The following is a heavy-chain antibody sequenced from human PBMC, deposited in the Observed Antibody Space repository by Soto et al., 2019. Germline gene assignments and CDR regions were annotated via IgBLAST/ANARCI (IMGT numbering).Heavy chain of an antibody. D-gene: IGHD4-4*01. V-gene: IGHV4-59*02. Sequence: SLTCTVSGKSVSTFYWSWIRQPPGKGLEWIGHAYYSGSTNYDPSLKSRVTISVDMSKNQVSLRLTSVTAADTAVYYCARGTDYTQIASYHYGMDVWGQGTSVTVSS. J-gene: IGHJ6*02. CDR1: GKSVSTFY. CDR3: ARGTDYTQIASYHYGMDV. CDR2: AYYSGST.